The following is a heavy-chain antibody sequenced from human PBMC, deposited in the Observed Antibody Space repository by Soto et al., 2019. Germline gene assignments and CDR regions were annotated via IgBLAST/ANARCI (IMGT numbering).Heavy chain of an antibody. CDR3: ARGGNYDFWSGYCHGNWFDP. D-gene: IGHD3-3*01. CDR2: ISAYNGNT. Sequence: ASVKVSCKASGYTFTSYGISWVRQAPGQGLEWMGWISAYNGNTNYAQKLQGRVTMTTDTSTSTAYMELRSLRSDDTAVYYCARGGNYDFWSGYCHGNWFDPWGQGTLVTVSS. CDR1: GYTFTSYG. V-gene: IGHV1-18*04. J-gene: IGHJ5*02.